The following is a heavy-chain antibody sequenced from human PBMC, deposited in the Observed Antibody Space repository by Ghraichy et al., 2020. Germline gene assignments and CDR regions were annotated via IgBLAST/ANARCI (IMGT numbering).Heavy chain of an antibody. CDR2: ISWNSGSI. J-gene: IGHJ6*02. V-gene: IGHV3-9*01. D-gene: IGHD5-18*01. CDR3: AKDLADPAMVKYYYYGMDV. CDR1: GFTFDDYA. Sequence: GGSLRLSCAASGFTFDDYAMHWVRQAPGKGLEWVSGISWNSGSIGYADSVKGRFTISRDNAKNSLYLQMNSLRAEDTALYYCAKDLADPAMVKYYYYGMDVWGQGTTVTVSS.